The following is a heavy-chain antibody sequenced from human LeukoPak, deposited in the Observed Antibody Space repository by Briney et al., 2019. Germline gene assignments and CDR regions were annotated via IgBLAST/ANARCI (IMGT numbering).Heavy chain of an antibody. J-gene: IGHJ4*02. CDR2: IKQDGSEK. Sequence: PGRSLRLSCAASGFTFSSYWMSWVRQAPGKGLEWVANIKQDGSEKYYVDSVKGRFTISRDNAKNSLYLQMNSLRAEDTAVYYCARDRWFRSVDTAMVPSFDYWGQGTLVTVSS. CDR1: GFTFSSYW. D-gene: IGHD5-18*01. V-gene: IGHV3-7*01. CDR3: ARDRWFRSVDTAMVPSFDY.